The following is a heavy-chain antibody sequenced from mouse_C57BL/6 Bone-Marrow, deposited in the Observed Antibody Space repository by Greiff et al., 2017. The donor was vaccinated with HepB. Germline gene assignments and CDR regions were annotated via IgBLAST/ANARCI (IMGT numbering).Heavy chain of an antibody. J-gene: IGHJ1*03. V-gene: IGHV1-50*01. Sequence: QVQLQQPGAELVKPGASVKLSCKASGYTFTSYWMQWVKQRPGQGLEWIGEIDPSDSYTNYNQKFKGKATLTVDTSSSTAYMQLSSLTSEDSAVYYCAREGYVGSSLFDVWGTGTTVTVSS. CDR2: IDPSDSYT. D-gene: IGHD1-1*01. CDR3: AREGYVGSSLFDV. CDR1: GYTFTSYW.